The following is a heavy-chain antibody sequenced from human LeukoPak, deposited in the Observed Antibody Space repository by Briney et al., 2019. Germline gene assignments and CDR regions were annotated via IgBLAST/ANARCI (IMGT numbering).Heavy chain of an antibody. V-gene: IGHV4-34*01. J-gene: IGHJ5*02. CDR2: INHSGST. CDR1: GGSFSGYY. D-gene: IGHD6-6*01. Sequence: SETLSLTCAVYGGSFSGYYWSWIRQPPGKGPEWIGEINHSGSTNYNPSLKSRVTISVDTSKNQFSLKLSSVTAADTAVYYCARAYPYSSSLRYNWFDPWGQGTLVTVSS. CDR3: ARAYPYSSSLRYNWFDP.